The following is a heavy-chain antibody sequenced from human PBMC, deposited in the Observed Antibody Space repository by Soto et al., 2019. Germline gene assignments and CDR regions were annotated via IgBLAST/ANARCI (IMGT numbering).Heavy chain of an antibody. D-gene: IGHD2-15*01. CDR3: ARALRPDGRYDLDY. CDR1: GFTSRTYA. J-gene: IGHJ4*02. V-gene: IGHV3-23*03. Sequence: GGSLRLSCAAYGFTSRTYAMNLVRQAPGKGLEWVAVIVGDASSIDYADSVKGRFTISRDNSKNIMYLQMTSLKVEDTATYFCARALRPDGRYDLDYWGQGTQVTVSS. CDR2: IVGDASSI.